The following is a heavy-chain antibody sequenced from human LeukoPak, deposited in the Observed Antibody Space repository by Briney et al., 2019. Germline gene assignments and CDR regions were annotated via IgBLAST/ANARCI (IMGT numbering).Heavy chain of an antibody. V-gene: IGHV3-7*01. D-gene: IGHD3-16*01. CDR2: IKQDGSEK. CDR3: ARAFGVPEYYFDY. Sequence: GGSLRLSCAASGFTFSSYWMSWVRQAPGKGLEWVANIKQDGSEKYYVDSVKGRFTISRDNAKNPLYLQMNSLRAEDTAVYYCARAFGVPEYYFDYWGQGTLVTVSS. J-gene: IGHJ4*02. CDR1: GFTFSSYW.